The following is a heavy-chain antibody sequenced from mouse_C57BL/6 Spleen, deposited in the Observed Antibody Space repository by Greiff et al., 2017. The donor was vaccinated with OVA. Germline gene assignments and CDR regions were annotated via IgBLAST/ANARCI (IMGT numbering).Heavy chain of an antibody. V-gene: IGHV1-42*01. CDR1: GYSFTGYY. Sequence: VHVKQSGPELVKPGASVKISCKASGYSFTGYYMNWVKQSPEKSLEWIGEINPSTGGTTYNQKFKAKATLTVDKSSSTAYMQLKSLTSEDSAVYYCAKQYFDVWGTGTTVTVSS. CDR2: INPSTGGT. CDR3: AKQYFDV. J-gene: IGHJ1*03.